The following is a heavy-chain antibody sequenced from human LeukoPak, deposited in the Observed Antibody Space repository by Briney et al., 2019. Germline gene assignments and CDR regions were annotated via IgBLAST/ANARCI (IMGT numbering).Heavy chain of an antibody. CDR2: ISADNGNT. J-gene: IGHJ4*02. CDR1: GYTFTSYG. V-gene: IGHV1-18*01. Sequence: GASVKVSCKASGYTFTSYGISWVRQAPGQGLEWMGWISADNGNTNHAQKFQGRVSLTTDTSTSTAYMELRSLRSDDTAVYYCARDSLYGVVDYWGQGTLVTVSS. D-gene: IGHD4-17*01. CDR3: ARDSLYGVVDY.